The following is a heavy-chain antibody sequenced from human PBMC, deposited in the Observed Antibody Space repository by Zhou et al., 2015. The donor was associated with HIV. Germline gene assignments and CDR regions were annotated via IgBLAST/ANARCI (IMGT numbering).Heavy chain of an antibody. CDR3: ARDGIYDFWSGYLGHYYYYMDV. Sequence: EVQLVESGGGLVKPGGSLRLSCAASGFTFNSYSMNWVRQAPGKGLEWVSSISSSSSYIYYADSVKGRFTISRDNAKNSLYLQMNSLRAEDTAVYYCARDGIYDFWSGYLGHYYYYMDVWAKGPRSPSP. CDR2: ISSSSSYI. J-gene: IGHJ6*03. V-gene: IGHV3-21*01. CDR1: GFTFNSYS. D-gene: IGHD3-3*01.